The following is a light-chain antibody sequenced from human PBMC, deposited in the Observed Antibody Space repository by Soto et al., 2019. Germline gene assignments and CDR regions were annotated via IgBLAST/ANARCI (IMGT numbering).Light chain of an antibody. Sequence: EIVMTQSPATLSVSPGERATLSCRASQSVSSNLTWYQQKPGQAPRLLIYGASTRATGIPARFSGSGSGTEFTIAISSLQSEDLAVYYCQQYDNWAPLTFGGGTKVEI. V-gene: IGKV3-15*01. J-gene: IGKJ4*01. CDR2: GAS. CDR1: QSVSSN. CDR3: QQYDNWAPLT.